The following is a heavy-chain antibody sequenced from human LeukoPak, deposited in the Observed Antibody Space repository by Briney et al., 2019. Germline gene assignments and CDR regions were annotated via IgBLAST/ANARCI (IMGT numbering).Heavy chain of an antibody. CDR2: IKSKTDGGTT. CDR1: GFTFSNAW. V-gene: IGHV3-15*01. D-gene: IGHD3-22*01. Sequence: GGSLRLSCAASGFTFSNAWMTWVRQAPGKGLEWVGRIKSKTDGGTTDYAAPVKGRFTISRDDSKNTLYLQMSSLKTEDTAVYYCTTDYAYYYDSSGYYYAAFDSWGQGTLVTVSS. CDR3: TTDYAYYYDSSGYYYAAFDS. J-gene: IGHJ4*02.